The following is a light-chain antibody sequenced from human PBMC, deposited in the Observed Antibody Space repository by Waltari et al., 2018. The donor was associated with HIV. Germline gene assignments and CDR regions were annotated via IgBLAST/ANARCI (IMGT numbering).Light chain of an antibody. Sequence: QSALTQPASVSGSPGQSITISCTGTSSDVGSYNLVSWYQQHPGKAPKLMIYEVSKRPSGVSNRFSDSKSGNTASLTISGLQAEDEADYYCCSYAGSSTHVFGSGTKVTVL. CDR2: EVS. J-gene: IGLJ1*01. CDR1: SSDVGSYNL. V-gene: IGLV2-23*02. CDR3: CSYAGSSTHV.